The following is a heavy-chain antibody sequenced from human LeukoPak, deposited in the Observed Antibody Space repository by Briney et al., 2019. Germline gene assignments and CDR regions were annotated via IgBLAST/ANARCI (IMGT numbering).Heavy chain of an antibody. CDR3: ARRPDYYGSGNYFDY. CDR2: ISGSGGST. J-gene: IGHJ4*02. Sequence: GGSLRLSCAASGFTFSSYAMSWVRQAPGKGLEWVSAISGSGGSTYYADSVKGRFTISRDNSKNTLYLQMNSLRAEDTAVYYCARRPDYYGSGNYFDYWGQGTLVTVSS. D-gene: IGHD3-10*01. CDR1: GFTFSSYA. V-gene: IGHV3-23*01.